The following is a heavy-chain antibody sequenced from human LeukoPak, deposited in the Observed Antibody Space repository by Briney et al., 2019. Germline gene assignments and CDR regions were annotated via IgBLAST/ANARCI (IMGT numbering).Heavy chain of an antibody. CDR1: GFTFSSHW. V-gene: IGHV3-74*01. CDR2: INPDGSTT. D-gene: IGHD5-24*01. CDR3: AREPYGDTCSDY. Sequence: GGSLRLSCAASGFTFSSHWLHWVRQPPGKGLEWVARINPDGSTTTHADSVKGRFTVSRDNTKNTLFLQMDSLRAEDTAVYYCAREPYGDTCSDYRGQGTLVTVSS. J-gene: IGHJ4*02.